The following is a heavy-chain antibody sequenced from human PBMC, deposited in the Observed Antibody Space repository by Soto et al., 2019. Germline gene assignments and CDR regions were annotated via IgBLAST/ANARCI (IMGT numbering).Heavy chain of an antibody. CDR2: IWYDGSNK. CDR3: AKVVSNYRVYYYYYGMDV. V-gene: IGHV3-33*06. Sequence: QVQLVESGGGVVQPGRSLRLSCAASGFTFSSYGMHWVRQAPGKGLEWVAVIWYDGSNKYYADSVKGRFTISRDNSKNTLYLQMNSLRAEDTAVYYCAKVVSNYRVYYYYYGMDVWGQGTTVTVSS. J-gene: IGHJ6*02. D-gene: IGHD4-4*01. CDR1: GFTFSSYG.